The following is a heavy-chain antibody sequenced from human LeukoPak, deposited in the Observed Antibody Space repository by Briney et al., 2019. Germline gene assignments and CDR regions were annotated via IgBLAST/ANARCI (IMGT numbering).Heavy chain of an antibody. Sequence: PSESLSLTCAVYGGSFSGYYWSWIRQPPGKGPEWIGEINHSGSTNYNPSLKSRVTISVDTSKNQFSLKLSSVTAADTAVYYCATVPHDCSGGSCYIDYWGQGTLVTVSS. V-gene: IGHV4-34*01. CDR1: GGSFSGYY. J-gene: IGHJ4*02. D-gene: IGHD2-15*01. CDR3: ATVPHDCSGGSCYIDY. CDR2: INHSGST.